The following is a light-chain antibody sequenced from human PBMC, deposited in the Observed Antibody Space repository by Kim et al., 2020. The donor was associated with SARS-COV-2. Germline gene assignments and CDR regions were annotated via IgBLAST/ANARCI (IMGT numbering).Light chain of an antibody. Sequence: GSPGERATLSCRASQSVSSNLAWYQQKPGQAPRLLIYGASTRATGIPARFSGSGSGTEFTLTISSLQSEDFAVYYCQQYNNWPRSTFGQGTKLEI. CDR3: QQYNNWPRST. CDR2: GAS. V-gene: IGKV3-15*01. CDR1: QSVSSN. J-gene: IGKJ2*02.